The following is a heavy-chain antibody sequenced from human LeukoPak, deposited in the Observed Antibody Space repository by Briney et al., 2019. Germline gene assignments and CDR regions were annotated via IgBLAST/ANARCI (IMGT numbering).Heavy chain of an antibody. CDR1: GGSISSGSYY. D-gene: IGHD2-2*02. CDR3: ARGYCSSTSCYNYYYGMDV. Sequence: SQTLSLTCTVSGGSISSGSYYWSWIRQPAGKGLEWIGRIYTSGSTNYNPSLKSRVTISVDKSKNQFSLKLSSVTAADTAVYYCARGYCSSTSCYNYYYGMDVWGQGTTVTVSS. CDR2: IYTSGST. V-gene: IGHV4-61*02. J-gene: IGHJ6*02.